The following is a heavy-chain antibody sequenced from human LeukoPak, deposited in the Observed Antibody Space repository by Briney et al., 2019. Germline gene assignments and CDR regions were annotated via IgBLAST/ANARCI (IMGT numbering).Heavy chain of an antibody. Sequence: GGSLRLSCAASGFTFSSYWMHWVRQAPGKGLVWVSRINSDGSSTSYADSVKGRFTISRDNAKNTLYLQMNSLRAEDTAVYYCARLTYYYDSSAGPRAFDIWGQGTMVTISS. D-gene: IGHD3-22*01. V-gene: IGHV3-74*01. CDR3: ARLTYYYDSSAGPRAFDI. J-gene: IGHJ3*02. CDR1: GFTFSSYW. CDR2: INSDGSST.